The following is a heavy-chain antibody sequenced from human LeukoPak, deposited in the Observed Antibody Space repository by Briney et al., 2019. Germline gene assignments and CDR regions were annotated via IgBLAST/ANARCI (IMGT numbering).Heavy chain of an antibody. CDR1: GYTFTSYA. CDR2: INPNSGGT. CDR3: TRVLYSGYDFNY. D-gene: IGHD5-12*01. Sequence: GASVKVSCKASGYTFTSYAMNWVRQAPGQGLEWMGWINPNSGGTNYAQKFQGRVTMTRDTSISTAYMELNRLRSDDTAMYYCTRVLYSGYDFNYWGQGTLVTVSS. J-gene: IGHJ4*02. V-gene: IGHV1-2*02.